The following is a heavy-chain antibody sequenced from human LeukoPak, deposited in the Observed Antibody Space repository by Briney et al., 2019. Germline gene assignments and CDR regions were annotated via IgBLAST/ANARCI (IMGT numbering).Heavy chain of an antibody. CDR2: IYYTGST. Sequence: SETLSLTCTVSGGSVSSGSYYWSWIRQPPGKGLEWIGYIYYTGSTNYNPSLKSRVTMSVDTSKNQFSLNLSSVTAADTAVYCRAEVDSSGYQIDYWGQGTLVTVSS. CDR1: GGSVSSGSYY. J-gene: IGHJ4*02. CDR3: AEVDSSGYQIDY. V-gene: IGHV4-61*01. D-gene: IGHD3-22*01.